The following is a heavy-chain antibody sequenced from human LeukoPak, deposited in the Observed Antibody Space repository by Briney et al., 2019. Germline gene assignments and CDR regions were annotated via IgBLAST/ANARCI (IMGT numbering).Heavy chain of an antibody. V-gene: IGHV3-30*02. CDR3: AKLADGDQVVITQKAIDY. CDR2: IRYDGSNK. CDR1: GFTFSSYG. J-gene: IGHJ4*02. Sequence: GGSLRLSWAASGFTFSSYGMHWVRQAPGKGLEWVAFIRYDGSNKYYADSVKGRFTISRDNSKNTLYLQMNSLRAEDTAVYYCAKLADGDQVVITQKAIDYWGQGTLVTVSS. D-gene: IGHD3-22*01.